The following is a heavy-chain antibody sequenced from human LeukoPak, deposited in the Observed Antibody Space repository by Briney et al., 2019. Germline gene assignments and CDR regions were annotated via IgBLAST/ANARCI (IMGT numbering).Heavy chain of an antibody. CDR1: GGSFSDYY. CDR2: INHSGTS. V-gene: IGHV4-34*01. D-gene: IGHD4-17*01. Sequence: PSDTLSLTCAVCGGSFSDYYWSWVRQSPGKGLEGIGEINHSGTSNYNPSLTSRLTISVDTPKNQCSLSLSSLTAADTAVYYCASHGPLRADTSRYYFVSWGQGTLVTVPS. J-gene: IGHJ4*02. CDR3: ASHGPLRADTSRYYFVS.